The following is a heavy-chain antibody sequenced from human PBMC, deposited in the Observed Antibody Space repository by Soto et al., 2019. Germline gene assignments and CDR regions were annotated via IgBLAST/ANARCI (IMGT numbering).Heavy chain of an antibody. V-gene: IGHV3-20*04. CDR3: ARERSDYRPDY. D-gene: IGHD4-17*01. J-gene: IGHJ4*02. Sequence: GGSLRLSCAASGFTFYDYGMSWFRQAPGKGLEWVSGINWNGGSTGYADSVKGRFTISRDNAKNSLYLQMNSLRAEDTALYYCARERSDYRPDYWGQGTLVTVSS. CDR1: GFTFYDYG. CDR2: INWNGGST.